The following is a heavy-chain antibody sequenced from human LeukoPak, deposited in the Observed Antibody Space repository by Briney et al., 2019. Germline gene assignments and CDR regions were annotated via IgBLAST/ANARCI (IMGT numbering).Heavy chain of an antibody. V-gene: IGHV1-8*03. CDR2: MNPNSGNT. Sequence: GASVKVSCRASGYTFTSYDINWVRQATGQGLEWMGWMNPNSGNTGYAQKFQGRVTITRNTSISTAYMELSSLRSEDTAVYYCARGRVRKVATTSYYYYYMDVWGKGTTVTVSS. CDR1: GYTFTSYD. D-gene: IGHD5-12*01. CDR3: ARGRVRKVATTSYYYYYMDV. J-gene: IGHJ6*03.